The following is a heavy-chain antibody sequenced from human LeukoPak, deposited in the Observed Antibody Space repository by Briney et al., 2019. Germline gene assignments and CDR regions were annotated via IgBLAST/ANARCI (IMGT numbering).Heavy chain of an antibody. CDR2: ISSSGSSI. CDR1: GFTFSDYY. D-gene: IGHD3-3*01. V-gene: IGHV3-11*04. Sequence: PGGSLRLSCAAPGFTFSDYYMSWIRQAPGKGLEWVSYISSSGSSIYYADSVKGRFTISRDNAKNSLYLQMNSLRAEDTAVYYCARERLLEWLLVFDPWGQGTLVTVSS. CDR3: ARERLLEWLLVFDP. J-gene: IGHJ5*02.